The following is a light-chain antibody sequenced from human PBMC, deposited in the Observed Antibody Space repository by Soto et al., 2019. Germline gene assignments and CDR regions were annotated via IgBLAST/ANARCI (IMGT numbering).Light chain of an antibody. J-gene: IGKJ1*01. CDR1: QSVSSSY. Sequence: EIVLTQSPGTLSLSPGERATLSCRTSQSVSSSYLAWYQQKPGQAPRLLIYGASSRATGIPDRFSGSGSGTDFTLNISRLEPEDFGVYYCKQYGRSWWTFGQGTKVEIK. CDR3: KQYGRSWWT. V-gene: IGKV3-20*01. CDR2: GAS.